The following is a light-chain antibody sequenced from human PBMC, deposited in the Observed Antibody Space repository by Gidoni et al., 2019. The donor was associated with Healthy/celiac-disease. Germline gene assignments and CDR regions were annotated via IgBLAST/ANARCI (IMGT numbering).Light chain of an antibody. CDR1: SSDGGGYNY. V-gene: IGLV2-14*03. CDR2: DVS. J-gene: IGLJ1*01. CDR3: SSYTSSSTTYV. Sequence: QSALTQPAAVSGSPGQSITISRTGTSSDGGGYNYVSWYQHHPGKAPKLMIYDVSNRPSGVSNRFSGSKSGNTASLTISGLQAEDEADYYCSSYTSSSTTYVFGTGTKVTVL.